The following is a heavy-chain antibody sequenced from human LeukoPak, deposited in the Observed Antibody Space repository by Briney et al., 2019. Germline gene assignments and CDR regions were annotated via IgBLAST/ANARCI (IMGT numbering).Heavy chain of an antibody. CDR1: GFTFSDYY. D-gene: IGHD5-24*01. CDR3: ARSRDGYNGLFDP. Sequence: PGGSLRLSCAASGFTFSDYYMSWIRQAPGKGLEWVSYISSSGSTIYYADSVKGRFTISRDNSKNTVYLQMNNLRVEDTAVYYCARSRDGYNGLFDPWGQGTLVTVSS. V-gene: IGHV3-11*01. J-gene: IGHJ5*02. CDR2: ISSSGSTI.